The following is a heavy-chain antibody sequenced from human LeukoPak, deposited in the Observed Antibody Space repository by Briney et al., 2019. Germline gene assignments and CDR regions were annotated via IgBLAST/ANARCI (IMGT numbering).Heavy chain of an antibody. J-gene: IGHJ5*02. CDR1: GFTFDDYA. D-gene: IGHD3-10*01. CDR2: ISGDGGST. V-gene: IGHV3-43*02. Sequence: GGSLRLSCAASGFTFDDYAMHWVRQAPGKGLEWVSLISGDGGSTYYADSVKGRFTISRDNSKNSLYLQMNSLRTEDTALYYCATLSPMVRGSFGEENWFDPWGQGTLVTVSS. CDR3: ATLSPMVRGSFGEENWFDP.